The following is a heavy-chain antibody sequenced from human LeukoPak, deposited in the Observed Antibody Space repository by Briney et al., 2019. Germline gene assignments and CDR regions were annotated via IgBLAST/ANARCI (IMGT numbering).Heavy chain of an antibody. Sequence: KPSETLSLTCTVSGGSISSSSYYWGWIRQPPGKGLEWNGSIYYSGSTYYNPSLTSRLTISVDTSKNQFSMKLSSVTAADTAVYYCASYGSGSYYWAAFDYWGQGTLVTVSS. D-gene: IGHD3-10*01. V-gene: IGHV4-39*01. J-gene: IGHJ4*02. CDR2: IYYSGST. CDR3: ASYGSGSYYWAAFDY. CDR1: GGSISSSSYY.